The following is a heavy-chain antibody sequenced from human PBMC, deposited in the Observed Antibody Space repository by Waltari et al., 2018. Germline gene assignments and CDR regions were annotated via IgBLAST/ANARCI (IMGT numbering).Heavy chain of an antibody. CDR3: ARVAPNWSVDL. CDR2: VNNDGSGT. CDR1: GFTFGSYW. V-gene: IGHV3-74*01. J-gene: IGHJ2*01. Sequence: VQLVESGGGLVQPGGSLRLSCAASGFTFGSYWMHWVRQPPGKGLVWVSRVNNDGSGTIYADSVKGRFTISRDNGKNTLYLQMNSLRAEDTGVYYCARVAPNWSVDLWGRGTLVTVSS.